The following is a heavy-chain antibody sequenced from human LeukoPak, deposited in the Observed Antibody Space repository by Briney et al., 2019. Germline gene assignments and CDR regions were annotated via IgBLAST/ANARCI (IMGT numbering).Heavy chain of an antibody. CDR2: ISSSGSTI. CDR3: AREASYSDPLDY. J-gene: IGHJ4*02. CDR1: GFTFSSYE. D-gene: IGHD4-17*01. V-gene: IGHV3-48*03. Sequence: PGGSLRLSCAVSGFTFSSYEMNWVRQAPGKGLEWVSYISSSGSTIYYADSVKGRFTISRDNAKNSLYLQMNSLRAEDTAVYYCAREASYSDPLDYWGQGTLVTVSS.